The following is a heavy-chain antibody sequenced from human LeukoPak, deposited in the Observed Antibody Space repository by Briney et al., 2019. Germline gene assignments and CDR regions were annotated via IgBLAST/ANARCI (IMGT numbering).Heavy chain of an antibody. D-gene: IGHD3-22*01. Sequence: ASVKVSCKASGYTFTGYYMHWVRQAPGQGLEWMGWINPNSGGTNYAQKFQGRVTMTRDTSISTAYMELSCLRSEDTAVYYCAADNYYDSSGYYLPSVWGQGTTVTVSS. CDR3: AADNYYDSSGYYLPSV. CDR2: INPNSGGT. V-gene: IGHV1-2*02. CDR1: GYTFTGYY. J-gene: IGHJ6*02.